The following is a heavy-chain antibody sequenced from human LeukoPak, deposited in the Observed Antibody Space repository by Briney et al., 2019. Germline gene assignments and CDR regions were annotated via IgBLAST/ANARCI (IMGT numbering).Heavy chain of an antibody. CDR1: GGSISNYY. V-gene: IGHV4-59*01. CDR2: IYHSGST. CDR3: ARNADDSSSYPYFDY. J-gene: IGHJ4*02. D-gene: IGHD3-22*01. Sequence: PSETLSLTCTVSGGSISNYYWSWIRQPPGKELEWIGYIYHSGSTNYNPSLKSRVTISQDTSKNQFSLKLSSVTAADTAVYYCARNADDSSSYPYFDYWGQGTPVTVSS.